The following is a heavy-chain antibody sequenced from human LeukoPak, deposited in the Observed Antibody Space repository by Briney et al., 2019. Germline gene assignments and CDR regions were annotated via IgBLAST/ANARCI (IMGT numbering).Heavy chain of an antibody. D-gene: IGHD1-7*01. Sequence: SETLSLTCTVSGGSISSSSYYWSWIRQSPGKGLEWIGATYYSETTHYNPSLKSRVTISVDTSKNQVSLMVTSLTAADTAVYYCARRRELGLFFDYWDQGILVTVSS. CDR1: GGSISSSSYY. CDR3: ARRRELGLFFDY. J-gene: IGHJ4*02. CDR2: TYYSETT. V-gene: IGHV4-39*01.